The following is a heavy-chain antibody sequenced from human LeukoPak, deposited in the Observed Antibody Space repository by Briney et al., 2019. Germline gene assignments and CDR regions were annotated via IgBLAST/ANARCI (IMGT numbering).Heavy chain of an antibody. CDR1: GFTFSSYS. D-gene: IGHD3-22*01. CDR3: ARALHYYDSSGYPHAFDI. CDR2: ISYDGSNK. V-gene: IGHV3-30*03. J-gene: IGHJ3*02. Sequence: GGSLRLSCAASGFTFSSYSMNWVRQAPGKGLEWVAVISYDGSNKYYADSVKGRFTISRDNSKDTLYLQMNSLRAEDTAVYYCARALHYYDSSGYPHAFDIWGQGTMVTVSS.